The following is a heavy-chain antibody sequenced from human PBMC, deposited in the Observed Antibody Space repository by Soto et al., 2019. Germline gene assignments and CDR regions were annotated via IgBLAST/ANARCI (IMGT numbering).Heavy chain of an antibody. D-gene: IGHD2-15*01. J-gene: IGHJ4*02. Sequence: SETLSLTCTLSGDSISSGDYYWSLIRQPPGKGLEWIGYIYYSGSTYYNPSLKSRVTISVETSKNQFSLKLSSVTAAETAVYYFARASRWYAYFDYWGQGTLVTVSS. V-gene: IGHV4-30-4*01. CDR2: IYYSGST. CDR3: ARASRWYAYFDY. CDR1: GDSISSGDYY.